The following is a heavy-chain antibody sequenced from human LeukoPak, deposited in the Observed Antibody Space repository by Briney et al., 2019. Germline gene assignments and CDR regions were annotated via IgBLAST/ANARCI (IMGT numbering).Heavy chain of an antibody. J-gene: IGHJ4*02. Sequence: TGGSLRLSCAASGFTFSSYGMHWVRQAPGKGLEWVAFIRYDGSNKYYADSVKGRFTISRDNSKNTLYLQMNSLRAEDTAVYYCANMITFGGVIVTAVDYWGQGTLVTVSS. D-gene: IGHD3-16*02. CDR2: IRYDGSNK. CDR1: GFTFSSYG. CDR3: ANMITFGGVIVTAVDY. V-gene: IGHV3-30*02.